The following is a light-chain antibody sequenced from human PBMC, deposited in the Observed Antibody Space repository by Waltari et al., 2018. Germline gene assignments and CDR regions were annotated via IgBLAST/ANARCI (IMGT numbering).Light chain of an antibody. CDR1: QNVNSN. V-gene: IGKV3-15*01. CDR3: QQHNDWPPWT. J-gene: IGKJ1*01. Sequence: EIIMTQSPATLSLSPGERATLSCRASQNVNSNLAWYQQKPGQAPRLLIYGASIRATGIPARFSGSGSGTQFTLTINSPQSEDSAVYFCQQHNDWPPWTFGQGTKVELK. CDR2: GAS.